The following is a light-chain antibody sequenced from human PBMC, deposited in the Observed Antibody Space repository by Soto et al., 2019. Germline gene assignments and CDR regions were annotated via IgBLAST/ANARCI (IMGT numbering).Light chain of an antibody. CDR3: QAWDRSTGV. J-gene: IGLJ1*01. Sequence: SYELTQPPSVSVSPGQTASITCSGDKLGDKYVCWYHQKPGQSPVLVIYQDSKRPSGIPERFSGSNSGNTATVTISGTQPMDEADYYCQAWDRSTGVFGTGTKLTVL. V-gene: IGLV3-1*01. CDR2: QDS. CDR1: KLGDKY.